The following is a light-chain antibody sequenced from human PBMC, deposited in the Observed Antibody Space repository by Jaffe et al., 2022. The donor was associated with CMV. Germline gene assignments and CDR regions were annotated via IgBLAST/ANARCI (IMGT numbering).Light chain of an antibody. Sequence: DIQMTQSPSSLSASVGDRVTITCRTSQNIGRYLNWFQHKPGEAPKLLIYTASSLQTGVPSRFRGSGSGTDFTLTINSLQPEDFATYYCQQSYSSVPETFGQGTKVEIK. J-gene: IGKJ1*01. V-gene: IGKV1-39*01. CDR1: QNIGRY. CDR3: QQSYSSVPET. CDR2: TAS.